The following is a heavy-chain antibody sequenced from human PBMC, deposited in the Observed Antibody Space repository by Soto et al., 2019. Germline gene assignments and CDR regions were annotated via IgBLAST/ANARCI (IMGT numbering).Heavy chain of an antibody. Sequence: QLQLQESGPGLVKPSETLSLTCTVSGGSISSSSYYWGWIRQPPGKGLEWIGSIYYSGSTYYNPSLKSQVTISVDTSKNQFSLKLSSVTAADTAVYYCARICSGGSCYSAMDYWGQGTLVTVSS. D-gene: IGHD2-15*01. V-gene: IGHV4-39*01. CDR1: GGSISSSSYY. J-gene: IGHJ4*02. CDR3: ARICSGGSCYSAMDY. CDR2: IYYSGST.